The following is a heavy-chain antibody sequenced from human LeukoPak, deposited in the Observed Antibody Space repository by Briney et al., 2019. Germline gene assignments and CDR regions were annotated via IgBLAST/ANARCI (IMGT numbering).Heavy chain of an antibody. CDR3: AKDRHSGSFYGYFDY. CDR2: ISGSGGST. V-gene: IGHV3-23*01. Sequence: PGGSLRLSCAASGFTFSSYAMSWVRQAPGKGLEWVSAISGSGGSTYYADSVKGRFTISRDSSKNTVYLQMDSLRTEDTAVYYCAKDRHSGSFYGYFDYWGQGTLVTVSS. D-gene: IGHD1-26*01. J-gene: IGHJ4*02. CDR1: GFTFSSYA.